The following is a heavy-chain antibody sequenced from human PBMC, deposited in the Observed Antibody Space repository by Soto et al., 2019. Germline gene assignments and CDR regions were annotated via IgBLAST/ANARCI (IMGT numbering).Heavy chain of an antibody. D-gene: IGHD2-2*01. CDR3: TRGGPLLNIVVVPAARSFYMDV. V-gene: IGHV3-73*01. Sequence: GGSLRLSCAASGFTFSGSAMHWVRQASGKGLEWVGRIRSKANSYATAYAASVKGRFTISRDDSKNTAYLQMNSLKTEDTAMYYCTRGGPLLNIVVVPAARSFYMDVWGKGTTVTVSS. CDR2: IRSKANSYAT. CDR1: GFTFSGSA. J-gene: IGHJ6*03.